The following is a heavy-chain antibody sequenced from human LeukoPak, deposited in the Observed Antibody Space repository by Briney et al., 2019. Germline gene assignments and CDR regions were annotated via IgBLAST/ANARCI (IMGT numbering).Heavy chain of an antibody. J-gene: IGHJ6*02. Sequence: GGSLRLSCAASGFTFSSYAMHWVRQAPGKGLEWVAVISYDGSNKYYADSVKGRFIISRDNSKNTLYLQMNSLRAEDTAVYYCARDHAIVVVTARQTYYYGMDVWGQGTTVTVSS. V-gene: IGHV3-30*04. CDR1: GFTFSSYA. D-gene: IGHD2-21*02. CDR2: ISYDGSNK. CDR3: ARDHAIVVVTARQTYYYGMDV.